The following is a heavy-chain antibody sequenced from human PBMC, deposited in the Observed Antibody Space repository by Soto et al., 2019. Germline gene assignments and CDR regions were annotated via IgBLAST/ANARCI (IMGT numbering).Heavy chain of an antibody. CDR2: IYYSGST. CDR3: ARQGKVGYYYYYMDV. D-gene: IGHD2-2*01. CDR1: GGSISSSSYY. Sequence: SETLSLTCTVSGGSISSSSYYWGWIRQPPGKGLEWIGSIYYSGSTYYNPSLKSRVTISVDTSKNQFSLKLSSVTAADTAVYYCARQGKVGYYYYYMDVWGKGTTVTVSS. V-gene: IGHV4-39*01. J-gene: IGHJ6*03.